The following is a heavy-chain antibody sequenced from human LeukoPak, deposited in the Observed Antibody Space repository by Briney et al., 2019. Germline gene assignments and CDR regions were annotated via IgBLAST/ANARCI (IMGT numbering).Heavy chain of an antibody. V-gene: IGHV3-21*01. CDR3: ARDLARDISCYVY. Sequence: GRSLRLSCAASGFTFSSYSMNWVRQAPGKWLEWVSSISSIGRSSYYADSVEGRFTVSRDYASLYLQMNSLRAEDTAVYYCARDLARDISCYVYWGQGGLVSVSS. CDR1: GFTFSSYS. J-gene: IGHJ4*02. D-gene: IGHD2-2*01. CDR2: ISSIGRSS.